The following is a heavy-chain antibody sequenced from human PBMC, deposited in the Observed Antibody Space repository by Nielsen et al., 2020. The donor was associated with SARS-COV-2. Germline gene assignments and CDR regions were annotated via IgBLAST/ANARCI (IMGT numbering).Heavy chain of an antibody. CDR3: ARDLGYSSGWHGMDV. J-gene: IGHJ6*02. Sequence: SETLSLTCTVPRGSISSYYWTWIRQPPGKGLEWIGHIYSTGTTHYNPSLKSRVTISVDTSKNQFSLKLSSVTAADTAVYYCARDLGYSSGWHGMDVWGQGTTVTVSS. CDR1: RGSISSYY. CDR2: IYSTGTT. D-gene: IGHD6-19*01. V-gene: IGHV4-59*01.